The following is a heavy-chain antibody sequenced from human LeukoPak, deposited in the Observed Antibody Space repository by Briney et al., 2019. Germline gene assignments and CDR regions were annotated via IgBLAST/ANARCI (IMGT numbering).Heavy chain of an antibody. CDR1: GGSVSSSSYY. Sequence: SETLSLTCTVSGGSVSSSSYYWSWIRQPPGKGLECIGYIYYSGSTNCNPSLKSRVTISVDTSKNQFSLKLSSVTAADTAVYYCARGSYYRDYFDYWGQGTLVTVSS. CDR3: ARGSYYRDYFDY. V-gene: IGHV4-61*01. CDR2: IYYSGST. J-gene: IGHJ4*02. D-gene: IGHD3-10*01.